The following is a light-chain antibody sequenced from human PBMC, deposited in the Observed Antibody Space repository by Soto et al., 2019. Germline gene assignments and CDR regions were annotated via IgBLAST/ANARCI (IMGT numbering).Light chain of an antibody. Sequence: EIVLTQSPGALSLSPGERATLSCRASQSVRNTYLAWYQQKPGQAPRLLVSGASSRAPGIPDRYSGSGSGTDFTLTINRLEPEDFAVYFCQQYGESPPTFGGGTKVQIK. CDR1: QSVRNTY. CDR3: QQYGESPPT. V-gene: IGKV3-20*01. J-gene: IGKJ4*01. CDR2: GAS.